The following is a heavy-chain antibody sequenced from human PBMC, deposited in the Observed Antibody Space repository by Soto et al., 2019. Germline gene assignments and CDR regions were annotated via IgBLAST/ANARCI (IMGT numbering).Heavy chain of an antibody. Sequence: SVKVSCKASGGTFSSYAISWVRQAPGQGLELMGGIIPIFGTANYAQKFQGRVTITADESTSTAYMELSSLRSEDTAVYYCARDGDCSGGSCYSDYYGMDVWGQGTTVTVSS. CDR2: IIPIFGTA. V-gene: IGHV1-69*13. CDR1: GGTFSSYA. J-gene: IGHJ6*02. CDR3: ARDGDCSGGSCYSDYYGMDV. D-gene: IGHD2-15*01.